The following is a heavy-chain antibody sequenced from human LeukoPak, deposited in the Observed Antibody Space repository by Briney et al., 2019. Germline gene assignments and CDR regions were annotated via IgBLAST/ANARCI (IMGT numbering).Heavy chain of an antibody. CDR1: GFTFSSYE. Sequence: GGSLRLSCAASGFTFSSYEMNWVRQAPGKGLEWVSYISSSGSTIYYADSVKGRFTISRDNSKNTLYLQMNSLRAEDTAVYYCAKDQSYDSLTGYLDYWGQGTLVTVSS. J-gene: IGHJ4*02. V-gene: IGHV3-48*03. CDR3: AKDQSYDSLTGYLDY. CDR2: ISSSGSTI. D-gene: IGHD3-9*01.